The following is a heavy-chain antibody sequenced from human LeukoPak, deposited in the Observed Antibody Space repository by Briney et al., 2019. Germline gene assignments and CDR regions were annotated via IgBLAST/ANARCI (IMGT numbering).Heavy chain of an antibody. D-gene: IGHD7-27*01. Sequence: GGSLRLSCAASGFTFSTYTMYWVRQPPGKGLEWVSIIGGSGGDIHYADSVKGRFTISRDNSKNTLYLQMDSLRVEDTAIYYCAIDPNWGIHYWGQGVLVTVSS. V-gene: IGHV3-23*01. CDR2: IGGSGGDI. CDR1: GFTFSTYT. CDR3: AIDPNWGIHY. J-gene: IGHJ4*02.